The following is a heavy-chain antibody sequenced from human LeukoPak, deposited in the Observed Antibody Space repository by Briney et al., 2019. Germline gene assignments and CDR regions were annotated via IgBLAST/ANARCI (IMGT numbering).Heavy chain of an antibody. CDR2: ISGSGGRT. J-gene: IGHJ6*03. V-gene: IGHV3-23*01. Sequence: PGGSLRLSCAASGFTFSSYAMSWVRQAPGKGLEWVSAISGSGGRTYYTDSVKGRFTISRDNAKNSLYLQMNSLRAEDTAVYYCARDGGWLYYYYYMDVWGKGTTVTVSS. CDR3: ARDGGWLYYYYYMDV. D-gene: IGHD6-19*01. CDR1: GFTFSSYA.